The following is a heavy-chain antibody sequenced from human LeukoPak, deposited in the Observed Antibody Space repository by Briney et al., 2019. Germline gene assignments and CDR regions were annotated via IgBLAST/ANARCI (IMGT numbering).Heavy chain of an antibody. CDR3: APLNYYMDV. Sequence: GGSLRLFCAASGFTFSSYAMSWVRQAPGKGLEWVSYISSSSSTIYYADSVKGRFTISRDNAKNSLYLQMNSLRAEDTAVYYCAPLNYYMDVWGKGTTVTVSS. J-gene: IGHJ6*03. CDR2: ISSSSSTI. D-gene: IGHD4/OR15-4a*01. CDR1: GFTFSSYA. V-gene: IGHV3-48*01.